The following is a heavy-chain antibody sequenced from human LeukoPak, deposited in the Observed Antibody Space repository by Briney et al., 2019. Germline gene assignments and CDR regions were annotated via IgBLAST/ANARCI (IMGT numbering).Heavy chain of an antibody. Sequence: GGSLRLSCAASGFTFSSYEMNWVRHAPGKGLEWVSYISSSGSTIYYADSVKGRFTISRDNAKNSLYLQMNSLRAEDTAVYYCARDRWYSVLSYYYYMDVWGKGTTVTISS. CDR2: ISSSGSTI. J-gene: IGHJ6*03. V-gene: IGHV3-48*03. D-gene: IGHD6-13*01. CDR1: GFTFSSYE. CDR3: ARDRWYSVLSYYYYMDV.